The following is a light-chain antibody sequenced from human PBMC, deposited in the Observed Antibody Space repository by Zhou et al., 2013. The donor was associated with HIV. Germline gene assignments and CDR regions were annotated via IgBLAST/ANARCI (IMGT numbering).Light chain of an antibody. CDR3: QQSYNNLLFT. Sequence: DIQMTQSPSSLSASVGDRVTITCRASQGISNFLAWFQQKPGKVPKLLIYAASTLQSGVPSRFSGSGSGTGFTLTITDLQPEDIGTYYCQQSYNNLLFTFGPGPKWISN. CDR1: QGISNF. J-gene: IGKJ3*01. V-gene: IGKV1-27*01. CDR2: AAS.